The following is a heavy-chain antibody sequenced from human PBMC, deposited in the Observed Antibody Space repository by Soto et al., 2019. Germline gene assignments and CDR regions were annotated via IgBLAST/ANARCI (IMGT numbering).Heavy chain of an antibody. Sequence: GGSLRLSCAASGFTFDDYGMSWVRQAPGKGLEWVSGINWNGGSTGYADYVKGRFTISRDNAKNSLYLQMNSLRAEDSALFHCARDFGPVDCSGGSCYGLHAFDIWGQGTMVTVSS. CDR2: INWNGGST. J-gene: IGHJ3*02. V-gene: IGHV3-20*01. CDR1: GFTFDDYG. D-gene: IGHD2-15*01. CDR3: ARDFGPVDCSGGSCYGLHAFDI.